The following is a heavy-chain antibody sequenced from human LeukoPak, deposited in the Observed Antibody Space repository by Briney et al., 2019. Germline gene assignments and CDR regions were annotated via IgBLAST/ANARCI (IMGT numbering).Heavy chain of an antibody. CDR1: GGSISSSNW. CDR2: IHHSGST. J-gene: IGHJ4*02. Sequence: ASETLSLTCAVSGGSISSSNWWTWVRQPPGKGLEWIGEIHHSGSTNYNPSLKSRVTISVDKSKNQFTLKLTSVTAADTAVYYCARGASGYCSSTSCYPFDYWGQGTLVTVSS. V-gene: IGHV4-4*02. D-gene: IGHD2-2*01. CDR3: ARGASGYCSSTSCYPFDY.